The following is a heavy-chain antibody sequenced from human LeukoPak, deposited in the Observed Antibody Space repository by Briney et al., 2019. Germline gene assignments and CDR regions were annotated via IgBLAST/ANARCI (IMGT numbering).Heavy chain of an antibody. V-gene: IGHV4-38-2*02. D-gene: IGHD1-26*01. J-gene: IGHJ4*02. Sequence: SETLSLTCTVSGYSINSGYYWGWIRQPPGKGQEWIGIIYHSGTTYSNPSLKSRVTISVDTSKNQFSLKLSSVTAADTAVYYCARLPRRIVGATTDDYWGQGTLVTVSS. CDR2: IYHSGTT. CDR1: GYSINSGYY. CDR3: ARLPRRIVGATTDDY.